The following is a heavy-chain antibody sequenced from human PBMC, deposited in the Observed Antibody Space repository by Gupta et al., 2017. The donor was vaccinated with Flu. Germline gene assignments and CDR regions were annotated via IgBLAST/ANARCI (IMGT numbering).Heavy chain of an antibody. D-gene: IGHD5-24*01. V-gene: IGHV3-23*01. CDR2: INHIGATV. Sequence: EVQLLESGGGMVQHGGSLSLSCAASGFNFVSFAMSWVRQDPGKGLEWVSGINHIGATVHYADSMTGRLTISRDHSRNSLSLQMTSLRAEDTAIYYCAKDLYTIPVALDSWGQGTLVTVSS. CDR3: AKDLYTIPVALDS. J-gene: IGHJ5*01. CDR1: GFNFVSFA.